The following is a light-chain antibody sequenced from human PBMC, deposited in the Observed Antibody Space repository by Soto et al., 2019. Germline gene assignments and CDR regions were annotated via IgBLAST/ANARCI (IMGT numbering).Light chain of an antibody. Sequence: IRMTQSPSSFSASTGDRVTITCRASQGISSYLAWYQQKPGKAPKLLIYAASTLQSGVPSRFSGSGSGTDFTLTISCLQSEDFATYYCQQYYSYPITFGGGTKVDIK. CDR1: QGISSY. J-gene: IGKJ4*01. CDR2: AAS. V-gene: IGKV1-8*01. CDR3: QQYYSYPIT.